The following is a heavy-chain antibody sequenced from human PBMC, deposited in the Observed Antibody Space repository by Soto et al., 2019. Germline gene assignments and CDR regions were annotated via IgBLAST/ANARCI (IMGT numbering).Heavy chain of an antibody. V-gene: IGHV3-23*01. D-gene: IGHD3-3*01. CDR3: AKMSDFWSGSPTYHFDY. Sequence: PGGSLRLSCAASGFTCSSDAMSWVRQAPGKGLEWVSVISGSGSSTYYADSVKGRFTISRDNSKKTLYVQMNSLRAEDTAVYYCAKMSDFWSGSPTYHFDYWGQGT. J-gene: IGHJ4*02. CDR2: ISGSGSST. CDR1: GFTCSSDA.